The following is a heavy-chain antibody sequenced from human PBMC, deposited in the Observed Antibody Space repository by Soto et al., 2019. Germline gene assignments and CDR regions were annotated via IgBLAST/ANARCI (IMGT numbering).Heavy chain of an antibody. Sequence: SETLSLTCTVSGDSISSGAYYWSWIRQPPGKGLEWIGYIYYSGSTNYNPSLKSRVTISVDTSKNQFSLKLSSVTAADTAVYYCARDLYSSGWYNWFDPWGQGTLVTVPQ. D-gene: IGHD6-19*01. J-gene: IGHJ5*02. CDR1: GDSISSGAYY. V-gene: IGHV4-61*08. CDR2: IYYSGST. CDR3: ARDLYSSGWYNWFDP.